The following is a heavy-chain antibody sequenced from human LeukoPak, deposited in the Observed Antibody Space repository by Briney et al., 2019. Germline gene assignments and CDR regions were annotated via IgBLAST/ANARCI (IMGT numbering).Heavy chain of an antibody. CDR2: ISWNSGSI. J-gene: IGHJ3*02. CDR3: ARGSVGAPPDAFDI. Sequence: GGSLRLSCAASGFTFDDYAMHWVRQAPGKGLEWVSGISWNSGSIGYADSVKGRFTISRDNAKNSLYLQMNSLRAEDTALYYCARGSVGAPPDAFDIWGQETMVTVSS. CDR1: GFTFDDYA. D-gene: IGHD1-26*01. V-gene: IGHV3-9*01.